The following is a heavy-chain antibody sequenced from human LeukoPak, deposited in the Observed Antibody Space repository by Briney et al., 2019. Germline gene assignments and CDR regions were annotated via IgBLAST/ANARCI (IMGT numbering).Heavy chain of an antibody. CDR1: GFTFSSYS. J-gene: IGHJ4*02. V-gene: IGHV3-21*01. Sequence: PGGSLRLSCAASGFTFSSYSMNWVRQAPGKGLEWVSSISSSSSYIYYADSVKGRFTISRDNAKDSLYLQMNSLRAEDTAVYYCARYHHSIAVAVGLDYWGQGTLVTVSS. CDR2: ISSSSSYI. CDR3: ARYHHSIAVAVGLDY. D-gene: IGHD6-19*01.